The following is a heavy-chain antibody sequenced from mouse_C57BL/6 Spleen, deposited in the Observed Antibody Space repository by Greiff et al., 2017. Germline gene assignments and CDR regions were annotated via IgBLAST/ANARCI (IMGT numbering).Heavy chain of an antibody. Sequence: QVQLQQPGAELVMPGASVKLSCKASGYTFTSYWMHWVKPRPGQGLEWIGEIDPSDSYTNYNQKFKGKSTLTVDKSSSTAYMQLSSLTSEDSAVYYCARSNYSNPYYFDYWGQGTTLTVSS. CDR3: ARSNYSNPYYFDY. D-gene: IGHD2-5*01. V-gene: IGHV1-69*01. J-gene: IGHJ2*01. CDR1: GYTFTSYW. CDR2: IDPSDSYT.